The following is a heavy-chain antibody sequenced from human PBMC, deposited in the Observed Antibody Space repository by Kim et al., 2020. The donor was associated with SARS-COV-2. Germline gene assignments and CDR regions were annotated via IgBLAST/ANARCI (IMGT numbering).Heavy chain of an antibody. Sequence: GGSLRLSCEASGFNFADFAMHWVRQSPGKGLEWVSGFSWNADTTGYAASVKGRFTISRDNAKQSLYLQMDSLRTEDTALYYCAKEAAVAGNALDVWGHGTMVIVSS. D-gene: IGHD6-19*01. V-gene: IGHV3-9*01. CDR1: GFNFADFA. J-gene: IGHJ3*01. CDR2: FSWNADTT. CDR3: AKEAAVAGNALDV.